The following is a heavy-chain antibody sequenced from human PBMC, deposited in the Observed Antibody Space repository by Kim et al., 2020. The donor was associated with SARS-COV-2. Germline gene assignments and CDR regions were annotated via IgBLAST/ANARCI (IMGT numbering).Heavy chain of an antibody. J-gene: IGHJ4*02. CDR2: IYYSGST. D-gene: IGHD3-9*01. V-gene: IGHV4-39*01. CDR1: GGSISSSSYY. Sequence: SETLSLTCTVSGGSISSSSYYWGWIRQPPGKGLEWIGSIYYSGSTYYNPSLKSRVTISVDTSKNQFSLKLSSVTAADTAVYYCARNPYYDILTGYLPPNSYGSYYFEYWGQGTLVTVSS. CDR3: ARNPYYDILTGYLPPNSYGSYYFEY.